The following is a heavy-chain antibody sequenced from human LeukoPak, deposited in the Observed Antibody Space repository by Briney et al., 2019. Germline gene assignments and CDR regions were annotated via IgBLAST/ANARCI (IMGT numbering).Heavy chain of an antibody. CDR1: GGSISSSSYY. CDR2: IYYSGST. CDR3: ARHPVNYYDSSGYYYFRYYYYYMDL. D-gene: IGHD3-22*01. J-gene: IGHJ6*03. Sequence: SETLSLTCTVSGGSISSSSYYWGWIRQPPWKGLEWIGSIYYSGSTYYNPSLKGRVTISVDTSKNQFSLKLSSVTAADTAVYYCARHPVNYYDSSGYYYFRYYYYYMDLWGKGTTVTVSS. V-gene: IGHV4-39*01.